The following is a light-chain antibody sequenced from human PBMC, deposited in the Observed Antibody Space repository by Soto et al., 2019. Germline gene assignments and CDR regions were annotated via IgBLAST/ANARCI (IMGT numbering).Light chain of an antibody. V-gene: IGKV3-11*01. CDR3: HQRQSWPRT. CDR2: QTS. J-gene: IGKJ1*01. CDR1: QYINTR. Sequence: EIVLAQSPATLSSFPVERLTVSCRASQYINTRLAWYQHRPGQAPRLLIYQTSIRAAGIPARFSASGSGTDFTLTISDVQPEDFALYYCHQRQSWPRTFGQGTKVDIK.